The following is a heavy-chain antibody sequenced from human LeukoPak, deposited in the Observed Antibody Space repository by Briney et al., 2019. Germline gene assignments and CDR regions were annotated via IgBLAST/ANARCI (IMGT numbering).Heavy chain of an antibody. D-gene: IGHD3-10*01. Sequence: SETLSLTCTVSGGSISSYYWSWIRQPPGKGLEWIGYFYYSGSTNYNPSLKSRVTISVDTSKNQFSLKLSSVTAADTAVYYCAKGRTTNLLFGELFRNWYIDLWGRGTLVTVSS. CDR1: GGSISSYY. CDR3: AKGRTTNLLFGELFRNWYIDL. CDR2: FYYSGST. J-gene: IGHJ2*01. V-gene: IGHV4-59*01.